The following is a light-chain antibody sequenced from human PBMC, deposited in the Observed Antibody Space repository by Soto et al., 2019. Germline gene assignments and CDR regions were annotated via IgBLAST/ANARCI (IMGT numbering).Light chain of an antibody. J-gene: IGKJ1*01. CDR2: GAS. V-gene: IGKV3-20*01. Sequence: EIVLTQSPGTLSLSPGERATLSCRDSLSFSSNYLAWYQQKSGQAPRLLIYGASSRATGIPDRFSGSGSGTDFTVTITRLEPEDFAVYYSQQYGSSRTFGQGTKVEIK. CDR1: LSFSSNY. CDR3: QQYGSSRT.